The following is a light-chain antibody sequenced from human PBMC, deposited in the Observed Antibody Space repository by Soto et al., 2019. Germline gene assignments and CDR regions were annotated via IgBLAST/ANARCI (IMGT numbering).Light chain of an antibody. J-gene: IGKJ2*01. CDR1: QDISSW. Sequence: DIQMTQSPSSVSASVGDRVTITCRASQDISSWLAWYQQKPGKAPNLPIYAASRLQSGVPSRFSGSGSGTDFTLTITNLQPEDFATYYCQQANSFPHAFGQGTNLEIK. CDR2: AAS. CDR3: QQANSFPHA. V-gene: IGKV1D-12*01.